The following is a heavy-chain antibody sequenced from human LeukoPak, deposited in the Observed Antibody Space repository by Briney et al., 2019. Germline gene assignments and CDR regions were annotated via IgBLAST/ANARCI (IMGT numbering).Heavy chain of an antibody. CDR1: GGSFSAYY. Sequence: SETLSLTCAVYGGSFSAYYWSWIRQPPGKGLEWIGEINHSGSTNYNPSLKSRVTISVDTSKNQFPLKLSSVTAADTATYYCAGDQQLGSYNWFDPWGQGTLVTVSS. D-gene: IGHD6-13*01. CDR3: AGDQQLGSYNWFDP. J-gene: IGHJ5*02. CDR2: INHSGST. V-gene: IGHV4-34*01.